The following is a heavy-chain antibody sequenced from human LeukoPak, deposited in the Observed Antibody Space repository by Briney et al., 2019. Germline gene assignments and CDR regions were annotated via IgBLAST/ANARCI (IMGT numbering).Heavy chain of an antibody. J-gene: IGHJ4*02. Sequence: GGSLRLSCAASGFTFSSYGMHWVRQAPGKGLEWVAVISYDGTNKYYADPVKGRFTISRDNSKNTLYLQMNSLRAEDTALYYCAKDLYSSNWCYFDYWGQGTLVTVSS. CDR1: GFTFSSYG. CDR3: AKDLYSSNWCYFDY. D-gene: IGHD6-13*01. CDR2: ISYDGTNK. V-gene: IGHV3-30*18.